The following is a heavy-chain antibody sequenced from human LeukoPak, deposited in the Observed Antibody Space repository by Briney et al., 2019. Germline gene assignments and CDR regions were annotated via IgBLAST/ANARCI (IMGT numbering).Heavy chain of an antibody. D-gene: IGHD2-15*01. Sequence: ASVKVSCKASGYTFTGYYMHWVRQAPGQGLEWMGWINPNSGGTNYAQKFQGRVTMTRDTSISTAYMELSRLRSDDTAVYYCARRYCSGGSCYSGSVWFDPWGQGTLVTVSS. CDR3: ARRYCSGGSCYSGSVWFDP. CDR2: INPNSGGT. V-gene: IGHV1-2*02. CDR1: GYTFTGYY. J-gene: IGHJ5*02.